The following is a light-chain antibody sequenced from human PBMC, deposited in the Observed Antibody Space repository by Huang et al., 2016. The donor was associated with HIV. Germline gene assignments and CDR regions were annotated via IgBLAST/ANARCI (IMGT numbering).Light chain of an antibody. CDR1: QGIGTY. Sequence: IQLTQSPSSLSASVGDRVTITCRASQGIGTYLAWYQQKPGKAPKLLIYVASTLQSGVASRFSGRGSGTDVTLTISSLQPEDVATYYCQQLNNYPYTFGQGTNLEIK. CDR3: QQLNNYPYT. V-gene: IGKV1-9*01. CDR2: VAS. J-gene: IGKJ2*01.